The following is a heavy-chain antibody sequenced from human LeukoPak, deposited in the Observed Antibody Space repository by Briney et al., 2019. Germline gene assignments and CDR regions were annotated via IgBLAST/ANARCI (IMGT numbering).Heavy chain of an antibody. D-gene: IGHD4-17*01. Sequence: GSSVKVSCNTSGYTFTSYGLLWVLHAPGQGLEWMGWIITYNGNTYYSQKLQGRVTMTTDTSTSTAYMELRSLRSDDTAVYYCAKTTVTSEEYFYYYMDVWGKGTTVTVSS. J-gene: IGHJ6*03. CDR3: AKTTVTSEEYFYYYMDV. V-gene: IGHV1-18*01. CDR1: GYTFTSYG. CDR2: IITYNGNT.